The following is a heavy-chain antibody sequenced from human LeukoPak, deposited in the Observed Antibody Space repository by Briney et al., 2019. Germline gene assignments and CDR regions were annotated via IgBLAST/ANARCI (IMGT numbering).Heavy chain of an antibody. CDR1: GGSISSYY. Sequence: SETLSLTCTVSGGSISSYYWSWIRQPPGKGLEWIGYIYYSGSTNYKPSLKSRVTISVETSKNQFSLKLRSVTAADTAVYYCARVTGYMIKDYFDYWGQGTLVTVSS. CDR2: IYYSGST. D-gene: IGHD3-22*01. V-gene: IGHV4-59*01. CDR3: ARVTGYMIKDYFDY. J-gene: IGHJ4*02.